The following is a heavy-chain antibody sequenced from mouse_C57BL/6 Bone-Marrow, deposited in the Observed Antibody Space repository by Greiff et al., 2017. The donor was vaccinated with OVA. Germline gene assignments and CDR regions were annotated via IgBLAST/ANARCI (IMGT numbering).Heavy chain of an antibody. CDR2: IHPSDSDN. J-gene: IGHJ4*01. Sequence: VQLQQPGAELVKPGASVKVSCKASGYTFTSYWMHWVKQRPGQGLEWIGRIHPSDSDNNYNQKFKGKATLTVDKSYHTAYMQLSSLTSEDSAVYYWSKEGYYGNFGAMDYWGQGTSVTVSS. D-gene: IGHD2-1*01. V-gene: IGHV1-74*01. CDR3: SKEGYYGNFGAMDY. CDR1: GYTFTSYW.